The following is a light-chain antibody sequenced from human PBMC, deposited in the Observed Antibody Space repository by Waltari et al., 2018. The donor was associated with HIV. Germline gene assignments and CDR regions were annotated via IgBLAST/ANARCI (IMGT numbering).Light chain of an antibody. CDR2: VAS. J-gene: IGKJ1*01. CDR1: QSISTS. V-gene: IGKV1-39*01. CDR3: QQTSSSISWT. Sequence: DIQMTQSPSSLSASVGDRVTITCRAGQSISTSLNWYQQKPGKAPKLLIYVASRLQSGVPSRFSGSGSGTDFTLTISSLQPDDFASYYCQQTSSSISWTFGQGTKVDIK.